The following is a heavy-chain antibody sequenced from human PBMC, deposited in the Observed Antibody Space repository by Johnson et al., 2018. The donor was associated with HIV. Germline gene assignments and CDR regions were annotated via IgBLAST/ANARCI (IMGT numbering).Heavy chain of an antibody. CDR2: ISWNSGTV. J-gene: IGHJ3*02. CDR3: ARSWELGETAFDI. Sequence: VQLVESGGGVARPGGSLRLSCSASGFTLDDYGMSWVRQAPGTGLEWVSGISWNSGTVGYEDSVTGRFTISRDNAKNSLYLQMNSLRAEDTAVYYCARSWELGETAFDIWGQGTMVTVSS. D-gene: IGHD1-26*01. CDR1: GFTLDDYG. V-gene: IGHV3-20*04.